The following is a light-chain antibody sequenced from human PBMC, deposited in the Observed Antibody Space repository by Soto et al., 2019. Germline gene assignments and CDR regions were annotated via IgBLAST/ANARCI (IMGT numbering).Light chain of an antibody. Sequence: EIEMTQSPATLSLAPGERVTLSCRASESVSTNLAWYQQKAGQAPRLLIYGASTRATGIPARFSGSGSGTDFTLTISRLEPEDFAVYYCQQYSSSPTWTFGQGTKVDIK. J-gene: IGKJ1*01. CDR3: QQYSSSPTWT. V-gene: IGKV3-15*01. CDR1: ESVSTN. CDR2: GAS.